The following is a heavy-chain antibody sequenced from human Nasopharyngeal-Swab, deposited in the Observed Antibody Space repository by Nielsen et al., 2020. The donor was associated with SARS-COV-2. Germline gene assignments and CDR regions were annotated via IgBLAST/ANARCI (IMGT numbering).Heavy chain of an antibody. CDR1: GGSLHNYW. Sequence: GSLRLSCALYGGSLHNYWWSWIRQTPGKGLEWIGEIYHRGTTNYNPSLKSRVTISVDTSKNQFSLELISVTAADTAVYYCARHIRGWDAFDIWGQGTTVTVSS. J-gene: IGHJ3*02. D-gene: IGHD6-19*01. V-gene: IGHV4-34*01. CDR3: ARHIRGWDAFDI. CDR2: IYHRGTT.